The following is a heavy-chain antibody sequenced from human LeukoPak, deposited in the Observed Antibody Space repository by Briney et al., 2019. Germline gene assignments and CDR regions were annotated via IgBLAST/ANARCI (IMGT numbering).Heavy chain of an antibody. J-gene: IGHJ4*02. Sequence: QPGGSLRLSCAASGFTVSSNYMSGVRQAQGKGLEWVSVIYSGGSTYYADSVKGRFTISRDNSKNTLYLQMNSLRAEDTAVYYCARDLDCSGGSCYSYWGQGTLVTVSS. CDR3: ARDLDCSGGSCYSY. V-gene: IGHV3-66*02. CDR2: IYSGGST. CDR1: GFTVSSNY. D-gene: IGHD2-15*01.